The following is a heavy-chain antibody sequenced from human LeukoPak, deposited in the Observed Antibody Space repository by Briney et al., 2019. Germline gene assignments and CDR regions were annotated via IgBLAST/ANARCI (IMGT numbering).Heavy chain of an antibody. CDR3: AKAPDGSSYYFDY. Sequence: QPGGSLRLSCAASGFTFSSYGVHWVRQAPGKGLEWVAVISYDGSNKYYADSVKGRFTISRDNSKNTLYLQMNSLRAGDTAVYYCAKAPDGSSYYFDYWGQGTLVTVSS. CDR2: ISYDGSNK. D-gene: IGHD6-6*01. J-gene: IGHJ4*02. V-gene: IGHV3-30*18. CDR1: GFTFSSYG.